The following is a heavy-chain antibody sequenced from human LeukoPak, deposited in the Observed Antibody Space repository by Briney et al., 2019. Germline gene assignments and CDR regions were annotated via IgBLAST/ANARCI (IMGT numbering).Heavy chain of an antibody. CDR3: AGATRGMDV. J-gene: IGHJ6*02. Sequence: GGSLRLSCEASGFTFSSYWMSWVRQAPGKGLEWVANIKTDGSEKYYVDSVKGRFTISRDNSKNTLYLQMNSLRAEDTAVYYCAGATRGMDVWGQGTTVTVSS. CDR2: IKTDGSEK. V-gene: IGHV3-7*01. CDR1: GFTFSSYW. D-gene: IGHD5-12*01.